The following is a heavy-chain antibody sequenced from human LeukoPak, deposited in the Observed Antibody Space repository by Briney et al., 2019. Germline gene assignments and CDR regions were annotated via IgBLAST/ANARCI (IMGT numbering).Heavy chain of an antibody. Sequence: GGSLRLYCAASGFTFSSYSMHWVRQAPGKGLEWVAVISYDGSNKYYADSVKGRFTISRDNSKNTLYLQMNSLRAEDTAVYYCAKALRRGYSGYDYGVYYYGMDVWGQGTTVTVSS. CDR1: GFTFSSYS. J-gene: IGHJ6*02. CDR2: ISYDGSNK. D-gene: IGHD5-12*01. V-gene: IGHV3-30*18. CDR3: AKALRRGYSGYDYGVYYYGMDV.